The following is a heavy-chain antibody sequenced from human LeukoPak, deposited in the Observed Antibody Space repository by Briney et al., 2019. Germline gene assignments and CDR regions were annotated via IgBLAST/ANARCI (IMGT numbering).Heavy chain of an antibody. V-gene: IGHV3-23*01. CDR1: GLTFLSYA. D-gene: IGHD5-18*01. CDR3: AQDCGYNPPFPYFAH. Sequence: GGSLRLSCAASGLTFLSYAMTWVRQAPGKGLEWVSRISGSGTTTYFADSVKGRFTISRDNSKGSLYLQMNSLRDEDTAIYYCAQDCGYNPPFPYFAHWGQGNLVTVSS. J-gene: IGHJ4*02. CDR2: ISGSGTTT.